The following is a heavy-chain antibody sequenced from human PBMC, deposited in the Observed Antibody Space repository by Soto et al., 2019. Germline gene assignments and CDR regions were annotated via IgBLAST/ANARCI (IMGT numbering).Heavy chain of an antibody. CDR3: ARPRQIDYGDYVGWFDP. CDR1: GGSISSSSYY. Sequence: SETLSLTCTVSGGSISSSSYYWGWIRQPPGKGLEWIGSIYYSGSTYYNPSLKSRATISVDTSKNQFSLKLSSVTAADTAVYYCARPRQIDYGDYVGWFDPWGQGTLVTVSS. V-gene: IGHV4-39*01. J-gene: IGHJ5*02. CDR2: IYYSGST. D-gene: IGHD4-17*01.